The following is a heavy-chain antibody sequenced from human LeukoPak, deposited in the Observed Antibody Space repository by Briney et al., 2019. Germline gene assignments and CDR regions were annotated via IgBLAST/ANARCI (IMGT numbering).Heavy chain of an antibody. J-gene: IGHJ4*02. CDR3: ARGSSAAADTFDY. Sequence: PSETLSLTCTVSGGSISSYYWSWIRQPPGKGLEWIGYIYSSGSTNYNASLKSRVTISVDTSKNQFSLQLRSVTAADTAVYYCARGSSAAADTFDYWGQGTLVTVSS. D-gene: IGHD6-13*01. CDR2: IYSSGST. CDR1: GGSISSYY. V-gene: IGHV4-59*01.